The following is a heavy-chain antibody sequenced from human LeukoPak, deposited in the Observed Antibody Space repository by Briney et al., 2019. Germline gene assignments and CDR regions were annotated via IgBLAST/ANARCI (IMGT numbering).Heavy chain of an antibody. CDR1: GFTFSSYG. D-gene: IGHD3-10*01. CDR2: IWYDGSNK. Sequence: GGSLRLSRAASGFTFSSYGMHWVRQAPGKGLEWVAVIWYDGSNKYYADSVKGRFTISRDNAKNSLYLQMNSLRAEDTALYYCASPVMVRGVKYSDYWGQGTLVTVPS. CDR3: ASPVMVRGVKYSDY. V-gene: IGHV3-33*01. J-gene: IGHJ4*02.